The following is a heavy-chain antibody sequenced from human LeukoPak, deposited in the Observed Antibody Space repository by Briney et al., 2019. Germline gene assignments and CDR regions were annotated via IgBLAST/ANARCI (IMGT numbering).Heavy chain of an antibody. V-gene: IGHV3-21*01. D-gene: IGHD4-23*01. CDR2: ISSSSSYI. CDR3: AREYGGKEGVHY. CDR1: GFTFSNYR. Sequence: KSGGSLRLSCAASGFTFSNYRLNWVRQAPGKGLEWVSFISSSSSYIYYADSVKGRFTISRDNAKNSLYLQMNSLRAEDTAVYYCAREYGGKEGVHYWGQGTLVTVSS. J-gene: IGHJ4*02.